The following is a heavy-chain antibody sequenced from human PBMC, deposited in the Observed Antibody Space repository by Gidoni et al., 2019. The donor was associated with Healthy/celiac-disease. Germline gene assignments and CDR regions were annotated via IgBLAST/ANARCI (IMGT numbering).Heavy chain of an antibody. J-gene: IGHJ4*02. CDR1: GFTFSSYS. CDR2: ISSSSSTI. Sequence: EVQLVESGGGLVQPGGSLRLSCAASGFTFSSYSMNWVRQAPGKGLEWVSYISSSSSTIYYADSVKGRFTISRDNAKNSLYLQMNSLRAEDTAVYYCASAPSGGVIGIFDYWGQGTLVTVSS. D-gene: IGHD3-16*02. CDR3: ASAPSGGVIGIFDY. V-gene: IGHV3-48*01.